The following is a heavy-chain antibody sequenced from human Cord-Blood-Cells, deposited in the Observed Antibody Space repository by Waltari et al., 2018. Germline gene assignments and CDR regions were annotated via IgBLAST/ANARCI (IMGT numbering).Heavy chain of an antibody. CDR1: GFTVSSNY. J-gene: IGHJ3*02. V-gene: IGHV3-53*04. CDR2: IYGGGRT. D-gene: IGHD3-3*01. Sequence: EVQLVESGGGLVQPGGSLRLSCSASGFTVSSNYMSWVRQAPGKGLGGVSVIYGGGRTAYADSVKGRVTISRHNSKNTLYLQMNSLRAEDTAVYYCARVKGVADAFDIWGQGTMVTVSS. CDR3: ARVKGVADAFDI.